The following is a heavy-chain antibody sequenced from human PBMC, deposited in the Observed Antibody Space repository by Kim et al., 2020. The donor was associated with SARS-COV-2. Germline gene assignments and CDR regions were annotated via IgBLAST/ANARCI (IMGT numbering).Heavy chain of an antibody. D-gene: IGHD6-19*01. J-gene: IGHJ4*02. CDR3: SKARGGSGWTVFDY. Sequence: GGSLRLSCAASGFSFSNNAMSWVRQAPGRGLEWVSTIRASAETTSYADSVNGRFTISSDSSKHTLYLQLKSLRADDTAVSYCSKARGGSGWTVFDYWGQG. CDR1: GFSFSNNA. V-gene: IGHV3-23*01. CDR2: IRASAETT.